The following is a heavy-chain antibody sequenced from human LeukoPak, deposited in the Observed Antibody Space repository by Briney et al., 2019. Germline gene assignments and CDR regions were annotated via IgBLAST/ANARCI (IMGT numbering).Heavy chain of an antibody. D-gene: IGHD3-22*01. Sequence: ASVKVSCKASGYTFTSYGISWVRQAPGQGLEWMGWISAYNGNTNYAQKLQGRVTMTTDTSTSTAYMELRSLRSDDTAVYYCSRGAYYYERSGYQDGYRAFDIWGQGTMVTVSS. V-gene: IGHV1-18*01. J-gene: IGHJ3*02. CDR2: ISAYNGNT. CDR1: GYTFTSYG. CDR3: SRGAYYYERSGYQDGYRAFDI.